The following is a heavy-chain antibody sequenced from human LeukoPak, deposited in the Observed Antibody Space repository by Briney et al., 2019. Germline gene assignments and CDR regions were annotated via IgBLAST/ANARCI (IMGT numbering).Heavy chain of an antibody. D-gene: IGHD3-9*01. CDR1: GASISSGSYY. V-gene: IGHV4-61*09. CDR2: FYSSGST. J-gene: IGHJ6*03. CDR3: ARQTITYTGYLYYYYYMDV. Sequence: PSQTLSLTCTVSGASISSGSYYWSWIRQPAGKGLEFIGHFYSSGSTYYNPSLKSRVTISVDTSKNPFSLKLSSVTAADTAVYYCARQTITYTGYLYYYYYMDVWGKGTTVTISS.